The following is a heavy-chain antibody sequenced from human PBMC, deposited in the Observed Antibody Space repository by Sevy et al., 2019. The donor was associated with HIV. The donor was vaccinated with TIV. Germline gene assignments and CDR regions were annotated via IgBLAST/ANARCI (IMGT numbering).Heavy chain of an antibody. CDR2: MNPNSGKT. V-gene: IGHV1-8*01. Sequence: ASVKVSCKASGYTFTNYEINWVRQATGQGLEWMGWMNPNSGKTGYAPQSHGRVTMTRNTSLNIAYMELSSLRSDDTAVYYCARDEQRPYYYGSGNMGHWGQGTLVTVSS. CDR1: GYTFTNYE. J-gene: IGHJ4*02. CDR3: ARDEQRPYYYGSGNMGH. D-gene: IGHD3-10*01.